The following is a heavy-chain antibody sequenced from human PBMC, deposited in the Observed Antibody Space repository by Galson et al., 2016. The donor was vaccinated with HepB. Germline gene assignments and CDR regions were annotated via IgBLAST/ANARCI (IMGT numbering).Heavy chain of an antibody. CDR3: ARVVVVVVSATMEDHGMDV. V-gene: IGHV4-34*01. CDR1: GRSFSSYH. D-gene: IGHD2-15*01. J-gene: IGHJ6*04. Sequence: SETLSLTCAVYGRSFSSYHWSWIRQSPGTGLEWIGEINHRGNANYNPSLKSRATISVDTSKNQFSLKLRSVTGAEPALYYCARVVVVVVSATMEDHGMDVWGKGTTVIVSS. CDR2: INHRGNA.